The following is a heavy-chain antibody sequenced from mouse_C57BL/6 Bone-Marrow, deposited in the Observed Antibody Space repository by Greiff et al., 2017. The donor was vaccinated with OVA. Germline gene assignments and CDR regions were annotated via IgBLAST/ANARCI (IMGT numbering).Heavy chain of an antibody. J-gene: IGHJ4*01. CDR3: ARAALVYSTVVEHYYAMDY. Sequence: QVQLQQPGAELVKPGASVKLSCKASGYTFTSYWMHWVKQRPGQGLEWIGMIHPNSGSTNYNEKFKSKATLTVDKSSSTAYMQLSSLTSEDSAVYYCARAALVYSTVVEHYYAMDYWGQGTSVTVSS. CDR1: GYTFTSYW. V-gene: IGHV1-64*01. CDR2: IHPNSGST. D-gene: IGHD1-1*01.